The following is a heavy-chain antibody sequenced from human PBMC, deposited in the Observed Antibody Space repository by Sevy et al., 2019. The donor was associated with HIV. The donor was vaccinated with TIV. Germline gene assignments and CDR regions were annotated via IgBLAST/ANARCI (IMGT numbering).Heavy chain of an antibody. CDR3: ARAGATIFGIITMSFDF. Sequence: KQSQTLSLTCAISGDSVSSNSAVWNWIRQSPSSGLEWLGRTYYRSKWYNDYAVSVKGRITITPDTSKNQFSLHLNSVTPEDTAVYFCARAGATIFGIITMSFDFWGQGTLVTVSS. J-gene: IGHJ4*02. CDR2: TYYRSKWYN. D-gene: IGHD3-3*01. CDR1: GDSVSSNSAV. V-gene: IGHV6-1*01.